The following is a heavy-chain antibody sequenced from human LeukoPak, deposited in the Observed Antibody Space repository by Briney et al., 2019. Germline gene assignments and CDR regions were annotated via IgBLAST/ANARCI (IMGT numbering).Heavy chain of an antibody. CDR2: MNPNSGNA. Sequence: ASVNVSCKASGYTFTSYDINWVRQATGQGLEWMGWMNPNSGNAGYAQKFQGRVTMTRNTSISTAYMELSSLRSEDTAVYYCARGYDFWSGFTYYGMDVWGQGTTVTVSS. D-gene: IGHD3-3*01. CDR3: ARGYDFWSGFTYYGMDV. V-gene: IGHV1-8*01. CDR1: GYTFTSYD. J-gene: IGHJ6*02.